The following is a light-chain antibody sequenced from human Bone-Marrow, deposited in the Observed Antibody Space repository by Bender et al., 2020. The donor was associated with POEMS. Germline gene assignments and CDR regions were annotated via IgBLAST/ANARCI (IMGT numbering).Light chain of an antibody. V-gene: IGLV2-14*02. CDR3: QVWDRTTEHPL. J-gene: IGLJ2*01. Sequence: HSALTQPASVSGSPGQSIILSCTGASTDVGHYNLVSWYQQHPGRAPKLIIYEGSKRPSGIPERFCASNSGNTATLTITRVEGGDEADYYCQVWDRTTEHPLFGGGTRLTAL. CDR1: STDVGHYNL. CDR2: EGS.